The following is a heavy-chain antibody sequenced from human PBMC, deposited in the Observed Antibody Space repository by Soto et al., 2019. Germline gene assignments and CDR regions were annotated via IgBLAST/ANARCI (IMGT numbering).Heavy chain of an antibody. D-gene: IGHD1-26*01. V-gene: IGHV4-59*01. Sequence: SETLSLTCTVSGCSISSYYWSWIRQPPGKGLEWIGYIHYSGSANYNPSLMSRVTISVDSSKNQFSLKLSSVTAADTAVYYCARDQNGSPHFDYWGQGTLVTVSS. J-gene: IGHJ4*02. CDR2: IHYSGSA. CDR3: ARDQNGSPHFDY. CDR1: GCSISSYY.